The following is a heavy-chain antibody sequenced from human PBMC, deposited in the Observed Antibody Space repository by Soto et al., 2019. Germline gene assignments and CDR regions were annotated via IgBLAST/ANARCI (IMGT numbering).Heavy chain of an antibody. CDR1: GFTFSSYA. Sequence: GGSLRLSCAASGFTFSSYAMSWVRQAPGKGLEWVSAISGSGGSTYYADSVKGRFTISRDNSKNTLYLQMNSLRAEDTAVYYCATTGYSSSWGDYYYYMDVWGKGTTVPVSS. CDR3: ATTGYSSSWGDYYYYMDV. CDR2: ISGSGGST. J-gene: IGHJ6*03. V-gene: IGHV3-23*01. D-gene: IGHD6-13*01.